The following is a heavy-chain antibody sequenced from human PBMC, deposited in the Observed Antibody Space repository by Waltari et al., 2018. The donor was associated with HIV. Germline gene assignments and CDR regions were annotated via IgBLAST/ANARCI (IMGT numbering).Heavy chain of an antibody. D-gene: IGHD2-2*01. J-gene: IGHJ4*02. CDR2: IYYSGST. V-gene: IGHV4-39*01. CDR1: GGSISSSSYY. Sequence: QLQLQESGPGLVKPSATLSLTCTVSGGSISSSSYYWGWIRQPPGKGLEWIGSIYYSGSTYYNPSLKSRVTISLDTSKNQFSLKLSSVTAADTAVYYCARLTGTGIVVVKHYWGQGTLVTVSS. CDR3: ARLTGTGIVVVKHY.